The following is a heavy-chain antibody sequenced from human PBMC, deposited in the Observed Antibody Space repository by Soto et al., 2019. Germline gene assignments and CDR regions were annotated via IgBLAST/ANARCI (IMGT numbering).Heavy chain of an antibody. V-gene: IGHV3-30-3*01. J-gene: IGHJ4*02. CDR3: ARDRTSDDDVWNDVWFDY. Sequence: PGGSLRLSCAASGFTFSSYTMHWVRQAPGKGLEWVAVITSDGNIRLYADSVKGRFTISRDNAKNSLYLQMNSLRAEDTAVYYCARDRTSDDDVWNDVWFDYWGQGTLVTVSS. D-gene: IGHD1-1*01. CDR2: ITSDGNIR. CDR1: GFTFSSYT.